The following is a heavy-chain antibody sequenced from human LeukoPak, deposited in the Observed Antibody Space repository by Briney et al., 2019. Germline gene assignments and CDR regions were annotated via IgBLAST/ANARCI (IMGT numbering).Heavy chain of an antibody. Sequence: GGSLRLSXAASGFTVRSNYMSWVRQAPGKGLEWVSVIYSGGSTYYADSVKGRFTISRDNSKNTLYLQMNSLRAEDTAVYYCARTRRGSYYQYFDYWGQGTLVTVSS. CDR1: GFTVRSNY. CDR2: IYSGGST. CDR3: ARTRRGSYYQYFDY. J-gene: IGHJ4*02. V-gene: IGHV3-53*01. D-gene: IGHD1-26*01.